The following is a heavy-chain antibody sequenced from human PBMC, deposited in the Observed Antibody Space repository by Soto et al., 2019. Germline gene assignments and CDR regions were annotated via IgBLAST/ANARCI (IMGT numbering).Heavy chain of an antibody. D-gene: IGHD3-3*01. CDR1: GVTFCDYD. CDR2: ISTSGNIK. V-gene: IGHV3-11*01. Sequence: WGSLRLSCGVVGVTFCDYDMTCIRQAAGKGLEWVSYISTSGNIKYYAESVEGRFTISRDNAKNSLYLQMNSLRAEDTAVYYCARDWRYYYGMDVWGQGTTVTVSS. CDR3: ARDWRYYYGMDV. J-gene: IGHJ6*02.